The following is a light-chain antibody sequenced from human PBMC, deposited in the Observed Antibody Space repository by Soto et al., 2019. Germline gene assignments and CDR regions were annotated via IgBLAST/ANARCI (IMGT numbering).Light chain of an antibody. CDR2: GAS. V-gene: IGKV3-20*01. CDR1: QNISSTY. CDR3: QQYGSSPRYT. J-gene: IGKJ2*01. Sequence: EVVLTQSPGTLSVSPGERATLSCRASQNISSTYLAWYQHKPGQAPRLLIFGASSRATGIPDRFRGSGSGTDFTLTISRLEPEDFAVYYCQQYGSSPRYTFGQGTKLDIK.